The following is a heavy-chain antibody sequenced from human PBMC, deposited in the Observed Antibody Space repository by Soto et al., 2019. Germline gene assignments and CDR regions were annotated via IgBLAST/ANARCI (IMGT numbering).Heavy chain of an antibody. V-gene: IGHV3-13*01. Sequence: GGSLRLSCAASGFTFSSYDMHWVRQATGKGLEWVSAIGTAGDTYYPGSVKGRFTISRENAKNSLYLQMNSLRAGDTAVYYCARGGGADGDYIRDYYYYMDVWGKGTTVTVSS. D-gene: IGHD4-17*01. CDR1: GFTFSSYD. J-gene: IGHJ6*03. CDR2: IGTAGDT. CDR3: ARGGGADGDYIRDYYYYMDV.